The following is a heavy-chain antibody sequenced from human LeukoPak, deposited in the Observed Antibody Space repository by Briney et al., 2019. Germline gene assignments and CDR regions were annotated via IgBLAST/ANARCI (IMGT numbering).Heavy chain of an antibody. CDR3: ARGPVLLDAFDI. CDR1: GGSFSGYY. Sequence: SETLSLTCAVYGGSFSGYYWSWIRQPPGKGLEWIGEINHSGSTNYNPSLKSRVTISVDTSKNQFSLKLSSVTAADTAVYYCARGPVLLDAFDIWGQGTMVTVSS. D-gene: IGHD3-10*01. J-gene: IGHJ3*02. V-gene: IGHV4-34*01. CDR2: INHSGST.